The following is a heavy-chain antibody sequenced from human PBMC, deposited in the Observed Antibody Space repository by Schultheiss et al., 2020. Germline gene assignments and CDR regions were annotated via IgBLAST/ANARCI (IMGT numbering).Heavy chain of an antibody. CDR1: GGSFRGYY. Sequence: SETLSLTCAVYGGSFRGYYWTWIRQPPGKGLEWIGEINHSGSTNYNPSLKSRVTISVDTSKNQFSLKLSSVTAADTAVYYCARIHYYDSSGFQYFQHWGQGTLVTVSS. CDR2: INHSGST. J-gene: IGHJ1*01. D-gene: IGHD3-22*01. CDR3: ARIHYYDSSGFQYFQH. V-gene: IGHV4-34*01.